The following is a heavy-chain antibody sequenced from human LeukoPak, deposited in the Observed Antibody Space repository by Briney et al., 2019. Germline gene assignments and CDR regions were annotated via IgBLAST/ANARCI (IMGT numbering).Heavy chain of an antibody. CDR3: ATYTHWVAGDV. V-gene: IGHV3-7*01. Sequence: GGSLRLSCAASGFTFSNAWMSWVRQAPGKGLEWVANMNQDGSAKGYVDSVKGRFTISRDNARNSLYLQMSSLRPEDTAVYYCATYTHWVAGDVWGQGTTVTVSS. CDR2: MNQDGSAK. CDR1: GFTFSNAW. J-gene: IGHJ6*02. D-gene: IGHD3-16*01.